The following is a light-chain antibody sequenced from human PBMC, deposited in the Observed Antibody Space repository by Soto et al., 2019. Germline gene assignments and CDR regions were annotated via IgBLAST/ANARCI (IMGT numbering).Light chain of an antibody. CDR1: QGISNN. V-gene: IGKV1-27*01. J-gene: IGKJ1*01. CDR3: QKYST. Sequence: DIQMTQSPSSLSASVGDRVTITCRASQGISNNFAWYQQKPGKVPKLLIYAASTLQSGVPSRFSGSGSGTDFTLTISSLQPEDVAIYYCQKYSTFGQGTKVEIK. CDR2: AAS.